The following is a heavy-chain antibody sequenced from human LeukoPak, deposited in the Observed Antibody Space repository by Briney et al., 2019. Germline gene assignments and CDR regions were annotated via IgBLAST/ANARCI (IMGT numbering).Heavy chain of an antibody. CDR3: ARYNDAFDI. CDR2: IYPGDSDS. J-gene: IGHJ3*02. V-gene: IGHV5-51*01. CDR1: GYIFTTYW. Sequence: GESLKLSCKGSGYIFTTYWVGWVRQMPGKGLEWMGIIYPGDSDSRYSPSFQGQVTISADKSVSTAYLQWSSLQASDTAMYYCARYNDAFDIWGQGTMVTVSS. D-gene: IGHD1-1*01.